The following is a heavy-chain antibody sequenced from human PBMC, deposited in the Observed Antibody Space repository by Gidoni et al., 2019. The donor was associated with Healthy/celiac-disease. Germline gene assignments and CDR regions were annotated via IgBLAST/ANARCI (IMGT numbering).Heavy chain of an antibody. Sequence: EVQLVQSGAEVKKPGESLKISCKTSGYIFTTYWIGWVRQMPGKGLEWMGIIYPGDSDTRYSPSFQVQVTISADKSSNTAYLQWSSLKASDTAMYYCARLKGGGSTWNAFDIWGQGTRVTVSS. CDR2: IYPGDSDT. D-gene: IGHD2-2*01. CDR1: GYIFTTYW. CDR3: ARLKGGGSTWNAFDI. V-gene: IGHV5-51*01. J-gene: IGHJ3*02.